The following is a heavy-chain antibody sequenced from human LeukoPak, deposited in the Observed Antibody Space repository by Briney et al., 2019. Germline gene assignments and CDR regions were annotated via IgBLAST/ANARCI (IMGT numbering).Heavy chain of an antibody. J-gene: IGHJ6*02. CDR1: GFTFSNYV. D-gene: IGHD3-3*01. V-gene: IGHV3-23*01. Sequence: GGSLRLSCAASGFTFSNYVMSWVRQAPGKGLEWVSGISGSGGSTYYADSVEGRFTISRDNSKNTLYLQMDGLRAEDTAVYYGVKSRFEHPGSYGLDVWGQGTTVTVSS. CDR2: ISGSGGST. CDR3: VKSRFEHPGSYGLDV.